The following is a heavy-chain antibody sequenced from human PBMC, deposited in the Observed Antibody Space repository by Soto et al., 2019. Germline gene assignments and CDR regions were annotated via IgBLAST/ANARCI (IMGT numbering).Heavy chain of an antibody. CDR1: GGSISGHY. CDR3: AKTGPDGDDRFDP. V-gene: IGHV4-59*11. J-gene: IGHJ5*02. Sequence: SETLSLTCTVSGGSISGHYWTWIRQPPGKGLEWIGYIYYTGHTVYNPSLKSRITFSVDTSKNQLSLKLTSVTAADTAVYYCAKTGPDGDDRFDPWGQGALVTVSS. D-gene: IGHD1-1*01. CDR2: IYYTGHT.